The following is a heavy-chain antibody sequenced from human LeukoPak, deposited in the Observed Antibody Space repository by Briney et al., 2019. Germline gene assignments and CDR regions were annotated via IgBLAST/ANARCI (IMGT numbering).Heavy chain of an antibody. D-gene: IGHD1-1*01. CDR3: ARDRGGTGDLDY. CDR1: GYTFTSYA. J-gene: IGHJ4*02. Sequence: ASVKVSCKASGYTFTSYAMHWVRRAPGQRLEWMGWINAGNGDTKYSQKFQGRVTIARDTSASTAFLELSSLTSEDTAVYYCARDRGGTGDLDYWGQGTLVTVSS. CDR2: INAGNGDT. V-gene: IGHV1-3*01.